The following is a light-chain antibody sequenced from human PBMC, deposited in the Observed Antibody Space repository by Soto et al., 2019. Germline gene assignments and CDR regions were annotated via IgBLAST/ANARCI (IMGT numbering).Light chain of an antibody. Sequence: SYELTQPPSVSVSPGQTASITCSGDKLEDKYVCWYQQKPGQSPVLVIYEDTKRPSGIPERFSGSNSGNTATLTISGTQAMDEADYYCQAWDTITEVFGGGTKLTVL. CDR3: QAWDTITEV. J-gene: IGLJ2*01. CDR1: KLEDKY. V-gene: IGLV3-1*01. CDR2: EDT.